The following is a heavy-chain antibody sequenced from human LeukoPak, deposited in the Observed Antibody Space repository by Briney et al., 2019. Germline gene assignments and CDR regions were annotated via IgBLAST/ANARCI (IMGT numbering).Heavy chain of an antibody. Sequence: PSETLSLTCTVSGGSISSYYWSWIRQPPGKGLEWIGYIYYSGSTNYNPSLKSRVTISVDTSKNQFSLKLSSVTAADTAVYYCARLTPSSGWYGYWGQGTLVTVSS. V-gene: IGHV4-59*08. CDR3: ARLTPSSGWYGY. D-gene: IGHD6-19*01. CDR2: IYYSGST. J-gene: IGHJ4*02. CDR1: GGSISSYY.